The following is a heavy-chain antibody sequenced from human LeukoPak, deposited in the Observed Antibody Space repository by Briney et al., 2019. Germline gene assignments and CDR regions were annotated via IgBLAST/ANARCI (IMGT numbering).Heavy chain of an antibody. CDR2: VSYDGENK. J-gene: IGHJ4*02. Sequence: PGGSLRLSCAASGFTFSSFGMHWVRQAPGKGLEWVAVVSYDGENKYYADSVKGRFTISRDNSKNTVHLQMNSLRPEDTAVYHCTKDQSILWFAVDYWGQGALVTVSS. CDR3: TKDQSILWFAVDY. D-gene: IGHD3-10*01. V-gene: IGHV3-30*18. CDR1: GFTFSSFG.